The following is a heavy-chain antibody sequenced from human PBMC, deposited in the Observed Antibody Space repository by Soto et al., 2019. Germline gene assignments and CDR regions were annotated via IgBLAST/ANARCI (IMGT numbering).Heavy chain of an antibody. CDR2: IIPVFQTA. CDR3: ARVGSGYTWFNEF. CDR1: GGLFSSYP. V-gene: IGHV1-69*01. Sequence: QEQLVQSGAEVKKPGSSVKVSCKASGGLFSSYPISWVRQVLGQGLEWMGGIIPVFQTAYYTQRFQGRVTITAAESMNMAYMELSSLRSEDTAIYYCARVGSGYTWFNEFWGQGTLVTVSS. J-gene: IGHJ4*02. D-gene: IGHD3-22*01.